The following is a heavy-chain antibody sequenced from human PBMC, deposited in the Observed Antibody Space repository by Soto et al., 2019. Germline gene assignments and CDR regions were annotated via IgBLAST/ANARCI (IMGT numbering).Heavy chain of an antibody. V-gene: IGHV1-2*02. CDR1: GYTFTGYY. CDR2: INPNSGGT. J-gene: IGHJ4*02. CDR3: ARVRGRYYDSRILDY. Sequence: ASVKVSCQASGYTFTGYYMHWVRQAPGQGLEWMGWINPNSGGTNYAQKFQGRVTMTRDTSISTAYMELSRLRSDDTAVYYCARVRGRYYDSRILDYWGQGTLVTVSS. D-gene: IGHD3-22*01.